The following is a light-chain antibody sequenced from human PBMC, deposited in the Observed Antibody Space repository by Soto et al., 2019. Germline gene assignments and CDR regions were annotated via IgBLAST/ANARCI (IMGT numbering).Light chain of an antibody. CDR1: SSDVGGYNY. Sequence: QSALAQPGSVSGSPGQSITISCRGTSSDVGGYNYVSWYQQHPGKAPKLMIYEVIKRPSGVSTRFSGSKSDNTASLTISGLEAEDEAYYYCSSYADSDTKVFGTGTKVTVL. CDR2: EVI. CDR3: SSYADSDTKV. V-gene: IGLV2-14*01. J-gene: IGLJ1*01.